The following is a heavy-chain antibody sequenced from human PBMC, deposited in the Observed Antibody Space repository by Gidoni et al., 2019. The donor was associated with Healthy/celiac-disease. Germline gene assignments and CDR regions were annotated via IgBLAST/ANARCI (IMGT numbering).Heavy chain of an antibody. CDR2: INHSGST. CDR1: GGSFSGYY. CDR3: ARGGGPLNGYYDFWSGHDYYGMDV. D-gene: IGHD3-3*01. J-gene: IGHJ6*02. Sequence: QVQLQQCGAGLLKPSETLSLTCAVYGGSFSGYYWSWIRQPPGKGLEWIGEINHSGSTNYNPSLKSRVTISVDTSKNQFSLKLSSVTAADTAVYYCARGGGPLNGYYDFWSGHDYYGMDVWGQGTTVTVSS. V-gene: IGHV4-34*01.